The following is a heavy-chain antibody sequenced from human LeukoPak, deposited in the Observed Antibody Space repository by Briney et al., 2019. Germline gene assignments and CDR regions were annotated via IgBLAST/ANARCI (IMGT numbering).Heavy chain of an antibody. J-gene: IGHJ5*01. CDR3: DRGALQCCRGASCYPLDS. D-gene: IGHD2-15*01. V-gene: IGHV3-23*01. Sequence: PGGSLRLSCAASGFTFSSYAMSWVRQTPGKGLECVSVVTGSGGDTYYTGSVNGRFTISRDNSKNTVYLQMNSLRAEDTAVYYCDRGALQCCRGASCYPLDSWGRGTLVTVSS. CDR2: VTGSGGDT. CDR1: GFTFSSYA.